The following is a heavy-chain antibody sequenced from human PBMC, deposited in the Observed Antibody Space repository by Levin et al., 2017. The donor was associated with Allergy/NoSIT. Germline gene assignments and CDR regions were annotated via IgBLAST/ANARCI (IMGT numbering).Heavy chain of an antibody. J-gene: IGHJ6*03. Sequence: GSLRLSCAVYGWSFSGYSWSWIRQPPGKGLEWIGEINHSGSTNYNPSLKSRVTISVDTSKNQFSLKLSSVTAADTAVYYCARGGSMGYKRYYNYYMDVWGKGTTVTVSS. CDR1: GWSFSGYS. CDR3: ARGGSMGYKRYYNYYMDV. D-gene: IGHD5-18*01. CDR2: INHSGST. V-gene: IGHV4-34*01.